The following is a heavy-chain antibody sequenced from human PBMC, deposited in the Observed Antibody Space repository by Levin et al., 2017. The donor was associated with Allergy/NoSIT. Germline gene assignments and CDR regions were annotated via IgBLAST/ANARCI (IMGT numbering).Heavy chain of an antibody. CDR3: ARLRGYSYGYADF. Sequence: AGGSLRLSCAASGFTFSSYSMNWVRQAPGKGLEWVSYISSSGNIIDYADSVEGRFTISRDNAKNSLYLQMNSLRAEDTAVYYCARLRGYSYGYADFWGQGTLVTVSS. CDR1: GFTFSSYS. V-gene: IGHV3-48*01. CDR2: ISSSGNII. J-gene: IGHJ4*02. D-gene: IGHD5-18*01.